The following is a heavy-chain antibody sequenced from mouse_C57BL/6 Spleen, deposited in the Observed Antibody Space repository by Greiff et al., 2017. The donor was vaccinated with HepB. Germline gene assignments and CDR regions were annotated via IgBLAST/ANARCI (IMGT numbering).Heavy chain of an antibody. Sequence: EVQLQQSGPELVKPGASVKISCKASGYTFTDYYMNWVKQSHGKSLEWIGDINPNNGGTSYNQKFKGKATFTVDKSSSTAYMELRSLTSEDSAVYYCARNDYDEKGFDYWGQGTTLTVSS. CDR3: ARNDYDEKGFDY. J-gene: IGHJ2*01. CDR2: INPNNGGT. V-gene: IGHV1-26*01. D-gene: IGHD2-4*01. CDR1: GYTFTDYY.